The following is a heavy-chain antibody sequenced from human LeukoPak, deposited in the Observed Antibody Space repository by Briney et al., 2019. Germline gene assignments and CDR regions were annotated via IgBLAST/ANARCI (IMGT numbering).Heavy chain of an antibody. CDR3: ARSSVSGPRVDY. V-gene: IGHV1-46*01. Sequence: GASVKVSCKASGYTFTSYGISWVRQAPGQVLEWMGIINPSGGSTSYAQKFQGRVTMTRDTSTSTVYMELSSLRSEDTAVYYCARSSVSGPRVDYWGQGTLVTVSS. J-gene: IGHJ4*02. D-gene: IGHD6-19*01. CDR2: INPSGGST. CDR1: GYTFTSYG.